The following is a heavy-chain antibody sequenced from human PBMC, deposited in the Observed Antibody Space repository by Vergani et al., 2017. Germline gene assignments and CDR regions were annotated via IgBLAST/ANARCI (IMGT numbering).Heavy chain of an antibody. CDR3: ARMGGYDEGDAFRIGYFDS. V-gene: IGHV4-59*11. Sequence: QVQLQESGPGLVKSSETLSLTCSVSFASIRNLYCNWIRQPPGKGLEWIGSIHYSENTNYNPSLKTPVTISVDTSKNQFSLTLTAVTAADTAVYYCARMGGYDEGDAFRIGYFDSWGPGILVTVSS. CDR2: IHYSENT. CDR1: FASIRNLY. J-gene: IGHJ4*02. D-gene: IGHD3-22*01.